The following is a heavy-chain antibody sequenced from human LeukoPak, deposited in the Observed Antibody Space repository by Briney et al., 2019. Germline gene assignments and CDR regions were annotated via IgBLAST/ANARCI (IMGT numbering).Heavy chain of an antibody. CDR2: INPSGGST. D-gene: IGHD5-24*01. CDR3: ARDQENNWFDP. V-gene: IGHV1-46*01. Sequence: ASVKVSCKASGYTFTNFYMHWVRQAPGQGLEWMGIINPSGGSTSYAQKFQGRVTMTWDTSISTAYMELSRLRSDDTAVYYCARDQENNWFDPWGQGTLVTVSS. CDR1: GYTFTNFY. J-gene: IGHJ5*02.